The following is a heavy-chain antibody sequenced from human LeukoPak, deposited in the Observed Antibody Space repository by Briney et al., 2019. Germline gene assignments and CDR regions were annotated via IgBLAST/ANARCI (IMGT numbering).Heavy chain of an antibody. CDR1: GGSISSYY. D-gene: IGHD5-18*01. V-gene: IGHV4-59*01. Sequence: SETLSLTCTVSGGSISSYYWSWIRQSPGKGLEWIGYIYNSGSTSYNPSLKSRVTISVDTSKNQFSLKLSSVTAADTAVYYCARERGGSYSYGYFDYWGQGTLVTVSS. CDR3: ARERGGSYSYGYFDY. CDR2: IYNSGST. J-gene: IGHJ4*02.